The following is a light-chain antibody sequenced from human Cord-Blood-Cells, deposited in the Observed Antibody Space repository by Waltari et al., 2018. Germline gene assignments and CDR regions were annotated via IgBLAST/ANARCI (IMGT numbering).Light chain of an antibody. CDR1: QGISSW. Sequence: DIQMTQSTSSVSASVGDRVTSTCRASQGISSWLAWYQQKPGKDPNLLIYAGSSLQSGVPSRFSGTGSGTDFALTISSLKPEDFATYYCQQANSFPYSFGQGTKLEIK. CDR3: QQANSFPYS. V-gene: IGKV1-12*01. J-gene: IGKJ2*01. CDR2: AGS.